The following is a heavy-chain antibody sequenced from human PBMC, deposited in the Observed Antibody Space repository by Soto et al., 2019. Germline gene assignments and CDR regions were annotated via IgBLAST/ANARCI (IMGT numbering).Heavy chain of an antibody. CDR3: ARDSGTYLYWFDP. CDR2: INDGYGNT. J-gene: IGHJ5*02. Sequence: QVRLVQSGAEVKKPGASVKVSCKASGYTFINYAMHWVRQAPGQRLEWMGWINDGYGNTEYSQKFQGRVTITRDTSASTAYMELRSLRSEDTAVYYCARDSGTYLYWFDPWGQGTLVTVSS. CDR1: GYTFINYA. D-gene: IGHD1-26*01. V-gene: IGHV1-3*01.